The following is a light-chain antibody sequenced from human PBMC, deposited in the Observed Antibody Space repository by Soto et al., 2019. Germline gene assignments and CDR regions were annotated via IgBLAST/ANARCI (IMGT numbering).Light chain of an antibody. CDR3: QQYGSSPPFT. CDR2: GAS. CDR1: QSVSSTY. J-gene: IGKJ3*01. Sequence: IVLTQSPGTLSLSPGERATLSCRASQSVSSTYLAWYQQKPGQAPRLLIYGASNRATGIPDRFSGGGSGTDFTLTISRLEPEDFAVYYCQQYGSSPPFTFGPGTTVEIK. V-gene: IGKV3-20*01.